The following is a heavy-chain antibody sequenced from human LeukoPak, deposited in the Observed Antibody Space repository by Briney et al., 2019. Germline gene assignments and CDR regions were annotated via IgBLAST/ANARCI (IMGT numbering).Heavy chain of an antibody. J-gene: IGHJ5*02. Sequence: GASVKVSCKVSGYTLTELSMHWVRQAPGKGLEWMGGFDPEDGETIYARKFQGRVTMTEDTSTDTAYMELSSLRSEDTAVYYCATNPTVITIFGVVGDWFDPWGQGTLVTVSS. CDR2: FDPEDGET. CDR1: GYTLTELS. CDR3: ATNPTVITIFGVVGDWFDP. V-gene: IGHV1-24*01. D-gene: IGHD3-3*01.